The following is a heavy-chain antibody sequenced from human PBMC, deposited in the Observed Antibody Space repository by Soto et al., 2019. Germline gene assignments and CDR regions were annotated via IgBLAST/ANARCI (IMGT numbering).Heavy chain of an antibody. CDR1: GYTFTGYY. CDR2: INPNSGGT. V-gene: IGHV1-2*04. CDR3: ARVSRVGATIYAFDI. J-gene: IGHJ3*02. D-gene: IGHD1-26*01. Sequence: VQLVQSGAEVKKPGASVKVSCKASGYTFTGYYMHWVRQAPGQGLEWMGWINPNSGGTNYAQKFQGWVTMTRDTSISTDYMELSRLRSADTAVYYCARVSRVGATIYAFDIWGQGTMVTVSS.